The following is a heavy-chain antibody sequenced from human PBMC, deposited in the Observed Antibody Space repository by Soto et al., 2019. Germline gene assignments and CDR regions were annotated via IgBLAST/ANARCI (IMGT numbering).Heavy chain of an antibody. D-gene: IGHD3-22*01. J-gene: IGHJ6*02. CDR1: GGSISSGGYY. Sequence: PSETLSLTCTVSGGSISSGGYYWSWIRQHPGKGLEWIGYIYYSGSTYYNPSLKSRVTISVDTSKNQFSLKLSSVTAADTAVYYCARDTYYYDSSGHMGYYYYGMDVWGQGTTVTVSS. CDR2: IYYSGST. V-gene: IGHV4-31*03. CDR3: ARDTYYYDSSGHMGYYYYGMDV.